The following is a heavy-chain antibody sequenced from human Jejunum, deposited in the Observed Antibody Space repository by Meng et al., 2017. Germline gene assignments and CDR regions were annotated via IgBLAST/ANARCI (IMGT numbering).Heavy chain of an antibody. J-gene: IGHJ4*02. CDR1: GGFISGSYDY. V-gene: IGHV4-39*01. Sequence: QLQLQESGAGLGKASQTLSFTCTVSGGFISGSYDYWGWIRQPPGKGLDWTGTISYSGSTYYNPSLTSRVTISMDTSKNQFSLKLSSVTAADTAVYYCARHPLCSGADCYPGWGQGALVTVSS. CDR2: ISYSGST. D-gene: IGHD2-21*02. CDR3: ARHPLCSGADCYPG.